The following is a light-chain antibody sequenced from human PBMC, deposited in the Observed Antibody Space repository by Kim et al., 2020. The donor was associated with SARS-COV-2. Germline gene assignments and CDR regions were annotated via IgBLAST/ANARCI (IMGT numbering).Light chain of an antibody. CDR3: QQDYNLPPYT. V-gene: IGKV3D-7*01. CDR1: QSVSISY. J-gene: IGKJ2*01. Sequence: PGEVVPLLCRHRQSVSISYLTWYQQKPGQAPRLLIYGAYTRATSIPARFSGSGSGTDFTLTISSLQPEDFAVYYCQQDYNLPPYTFGQGTKLEI. CDR2: GAY.